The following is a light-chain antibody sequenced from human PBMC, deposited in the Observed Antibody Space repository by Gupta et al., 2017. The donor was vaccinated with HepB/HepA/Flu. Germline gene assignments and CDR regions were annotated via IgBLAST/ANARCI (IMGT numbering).Light chain of an antibody. Sequence: IGLTQSPPPLPLSPVERATLSCRASQSVSSSYVAWYQHPPGQAPRLLIHGASSRATGVSDRFSGSGSGADFTLTISRLEPEDFAVYYCQQYGSSPWTFGQGTKVEIK. CDR3: QQYGSSPWT. J-gene: IGKJ1*01. CDR1: QSVSSSY. CDR2: GAS. V-gene: IGKV3-20*01.